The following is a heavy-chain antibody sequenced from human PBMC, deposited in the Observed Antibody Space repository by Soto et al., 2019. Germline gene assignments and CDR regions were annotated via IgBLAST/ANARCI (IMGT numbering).Heavy chain of an antibody. V-gene: IGHV3-64*01. D-gene: IGHD3-10*01. J-gene: IGHJ6*02. CDR2: ISSNGGST. CDR1: GFTFSSYA. Sequence: EVQLVESGGGLVQPGGSLRLSCAASGFTFSSYAMHWVRQAPGKGLEYVSAISSNGGSTYYANSVKGRFTISRDNSKNTLYLQMGSLRAEDMAVYYCARDETYYYGSGILYGMDVWGQGTTVTVSS. CDR3: ARDETYYYGSGILYGMDV.